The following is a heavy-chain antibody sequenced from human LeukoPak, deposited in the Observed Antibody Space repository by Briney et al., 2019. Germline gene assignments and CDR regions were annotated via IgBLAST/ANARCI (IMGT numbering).Heavy chain of an antibody. CDR2: INQDGREK. CDR3: ARDGVRDGLYFDY. D-gene: IGHD5-24*01. CDR1: GFTFSSYG. V-gene: IGHV3-7*01. J-gene: IGHJ4*02. Sequence: PGGSLRLSCAASGFTFSSYGMSWVRQAPGKGLEWVANINQDGREKQYVDSVKGRFTISRDNAKNSLFLQMNSLRPEDTAVYYCARDGVRDGLYFDYWGQGTLVTVSS.